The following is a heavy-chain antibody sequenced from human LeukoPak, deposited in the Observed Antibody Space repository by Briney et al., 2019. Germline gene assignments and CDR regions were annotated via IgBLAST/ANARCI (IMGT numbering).Heavy chain of an antibody. J-gene: IGHJ2*01. CDR1: GFTFSSYA. V-gene: IGHV3-23*01. CDR2: IGGSGSTT. Sequence: GGSLRLSCAASGFTFSSYAMSWVRQAPGKRLEWVSAIGGSGSTTYYADSVKGRFTISRDNSKNTLYLQMNSLRAEDTAVYYCAKDTASSWWYFDLWGRGTLVTVSS. D-gene: IGHD5-18*01. CDR3: AKDTASSWWYFDL.